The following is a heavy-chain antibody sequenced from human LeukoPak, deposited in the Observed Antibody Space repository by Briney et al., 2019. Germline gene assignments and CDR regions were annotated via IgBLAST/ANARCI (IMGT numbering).Heavy chain of an antibody. J-gene: IGHJ4*02. CDR1: GGTFSSYA. Sequence: SVKVSCKASGGTFSSYAISWVQQAPGQGLEWMGRIIPIFGTANYAQKFQGRVTITTDESTSTAYMELSSLRSEDTAVYYCARESEIAAAGYYFDYWGQGTLVTVSS. V-gene: IGHV1-69*05. CDR2: IIPIFGTA. D-gene: IGHD6-13*01. CDR3: ARESEIAAAGYYFDY.